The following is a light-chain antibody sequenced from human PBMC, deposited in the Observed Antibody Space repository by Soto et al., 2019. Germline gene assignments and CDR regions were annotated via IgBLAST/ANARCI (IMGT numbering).Light chain of an antibody. J-gene: IGKJ5*01. CDR2: GAS. Sequence: EIVLTQSPGTLSLSPGERATLSCRASQSVISTYLAWYQQKPGQAPRLLIYGASSRATGIPDRFSGSGSGTDFTLTISSLEPEDFAVYYCQQRSNWPITFGQGTRLEIK. CDR3: QQRSNWPIT. V-gene: IGKV3D-20*02. CDR1: QSVISTY.